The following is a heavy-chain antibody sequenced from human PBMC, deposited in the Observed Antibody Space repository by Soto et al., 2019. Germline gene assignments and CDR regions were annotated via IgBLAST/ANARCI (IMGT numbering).Heavy chain of an antibody. J-gene: IGHJ4*02. V-gene: IGHV3-7*01. CDR3: ARTTDPEDY. D-gene: IGHD4-17*01. Sequence: GGSLRLSCVASGLTFSSYWMSWVRQTPEKGLEWVAAIKQDGSEKYYVDSVKGRFTISRDNAKSSLFLQMNSLRAEDTALYYCARTTDPEDYWGQGTQVTVSS. CDR1: GLTFSSYW. CDR2: IKQDGSEK.